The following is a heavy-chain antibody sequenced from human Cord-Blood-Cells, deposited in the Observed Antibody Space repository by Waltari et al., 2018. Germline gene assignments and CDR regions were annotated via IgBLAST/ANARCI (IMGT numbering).Heavy chain of an antibody. V-gene: IGHV1-24*01. CDR3: ATGLVRYCGGDCYSAFDI. J-gene: IGHJ3*02. CDR1: GYTLTELS. D-gene: IGHD2-21*02. Sequence: QVQLVQSGAEVKKPGASVKVSCTVSGYTLTELSMPWGRPAPGKGLEWMGGFDPEDGETIYAQKFQGRVTMTEDTSTDTAYMELSSLRSEDTAVYYCATGLVRYCGGDCYSAFDIWGQGTMVTVSS. CDR2: FDPEDGET.